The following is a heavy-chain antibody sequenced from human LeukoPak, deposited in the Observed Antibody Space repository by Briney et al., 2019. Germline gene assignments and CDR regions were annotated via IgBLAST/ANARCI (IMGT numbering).Heavy chain of an antibody. J-gene: IGHJ5*02. D-gene: IGHD3-10*01. CDR2: ISTSGSYI. CDR1: GLTFSNYN. CDR3: ATDLIHYYASGAKT. V-gene: IGHV3-21*01. Sequence: GGSLRLSCAASGLTFSNYNMNWVRQAPGKGLEWVSSISTSGSYIYYANSMKGRFTISRDNAKNSLYLQMNSLRVEDSAVYYCATDLIHYYASGAKTWGQGTLVTVSS.